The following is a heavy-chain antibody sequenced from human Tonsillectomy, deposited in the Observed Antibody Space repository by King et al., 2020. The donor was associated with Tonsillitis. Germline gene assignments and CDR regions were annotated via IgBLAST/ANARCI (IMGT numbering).Heavy chain of an antibody. D-gene: IGHD3-9*01. Sequence: DVQLVESGGGLVQPGGSLRLSCAASGFTFSSYAMSWVRQAPGKGLEWVSVIYSGGSSTYYADSVKGRFTISRDNSKNTLYLQMNSLRAEDTAVYYCAKDYHYDILTGYLEGGSYFDYWGQGTLVTVSS. CDR2: IYSGGSST. CDR1: GFTFSSYA. J-gene: IGHJ4*02. CDR3: AKDYHYDILTGYLEGGSYFDY. V-gene: IGHV3-23*03.